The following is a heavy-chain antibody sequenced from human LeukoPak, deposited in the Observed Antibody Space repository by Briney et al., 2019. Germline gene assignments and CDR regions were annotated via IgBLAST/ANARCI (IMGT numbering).Heavy chain of an antibody. D-gene: IGHD2-21*02. CDR1: GFTFSSYS. V-gene: IGHV3-21*01. Sequence: GGSLRLSCAASGFTFSSYSMNWVRQAPGKGLEWVSSISSSSRYIYYADSVKGRFTISRDNSKNTLYLQMNSLRAEDTAVYYCAKGLNYYYMDVWGKGTTVTISS. J-gene: IGHJ6*03. CDR2: ISSSSRYI. CDR3: AKGLNYYYMDV.